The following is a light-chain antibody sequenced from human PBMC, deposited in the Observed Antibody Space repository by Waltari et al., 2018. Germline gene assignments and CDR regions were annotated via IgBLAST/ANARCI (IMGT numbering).Light chain of an antibody. CDR3: SSYAGSNNVI. CDR2: EVT. J-gene: IGLJ2*01. CDR1: SSDVGSYNY. V-gene: IGLV2-8*01. Sequence: QSALTQPPSASGSRGQSVTIPCTGTSSDVGSYNYVSWYQQHPGKAPKRMIYEVTKRPSGVPDRFSGAKSGNTASLTVSGLQTEDEADYYCSSYAGSNNVIFGGGTRLTVL.